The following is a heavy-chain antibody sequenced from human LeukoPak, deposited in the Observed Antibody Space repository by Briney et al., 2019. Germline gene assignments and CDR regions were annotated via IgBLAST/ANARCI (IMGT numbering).Heavy chain of an antibody. CDR1: GFTFSDYY. J-gene: IGHJ4*02. CDR3: AREVLYSSSYHFDF. V-gene: IGHV3-11*06. Sequence: GGSLRLSCAASGFTFSDYYMSWIRQAPGKGLEWVSYISRSSTFRNDADSVKGRFTISRDNAKNSLFLQMNSLRAEDTAVYYCAREVLYSSSYHFDFWGQGTLVTVSS. CDR2: ISRSSTFR. D-gene: IGHD6-6*01.